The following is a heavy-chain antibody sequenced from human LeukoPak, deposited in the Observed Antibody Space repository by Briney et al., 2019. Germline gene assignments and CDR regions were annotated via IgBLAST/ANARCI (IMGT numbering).Heavy chain of an antibody. CDR3: ARDRSGYFQN. Sequence: PSETLSLTCTVSGGSISSGGYYWRWIRQHPGKGLEWIGYIYYSGSTYYNSSLKSRVTISVDTSKNQFSLKLSSVTAADTAVYYCARDRSGYFQNWGQGTLVTVSS. CDR1: GGSISSGGYY. CDR2: IYYSGST. V-gene: IGHV4-31*03. J-gene: IGHJ1*01. D-gene: IGHD3-3*01.